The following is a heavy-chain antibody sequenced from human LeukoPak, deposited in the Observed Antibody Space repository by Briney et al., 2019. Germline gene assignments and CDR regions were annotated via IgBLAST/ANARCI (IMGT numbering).Heavy chain of an antibody. J-gene: IGHJ6*03. V-gene: IGHV3-43*01. CDR3: AKDGVITRYYYYYYMDV. CDR1: GFTFEDYT. CDR2: ISWDGGST. Sequence: PGGSLRLSCAASGFTFEDYTMHWVRQSPGKRLEWVSLISWDGGSTYYADSVKGRFTISRDNSKNSLYLQMNSLRTEDTALYYCAKDGVITRYYYYYYMDVWGTGTTVTVSS. D-gene: IGHD2-21*01.